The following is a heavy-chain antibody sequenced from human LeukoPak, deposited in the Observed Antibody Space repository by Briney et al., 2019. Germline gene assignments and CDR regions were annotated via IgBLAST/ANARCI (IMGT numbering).Heavy chain of an antibody. CDR2: ISSSSSYI. CDR3: ARDRAAAGLSYYYYGMDV. CDR1: GFTFSSYS. J-gene: IGHJ6*02. D-gene: IGHD6-13*01. V-gene: IGHV3-21*01. Sequence: GGSLRLSCAASGFTFSSYSMNWVRQAPGKGLEWVSSISSSSSYIYYADSVKGRFTISRDNAKNSLYLQMNSLRAEDTAVYYCARDRAAAGLSYYYYGMDVWGQGTTVTVSS.